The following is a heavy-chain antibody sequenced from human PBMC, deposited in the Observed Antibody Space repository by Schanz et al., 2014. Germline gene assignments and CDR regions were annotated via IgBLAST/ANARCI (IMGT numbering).Heavy chain of an antibody. Sequence: EVQLVESGGGFVQPGGSLRLSCAASGFTFSTYAMNWVRQAPGKGLEWVSSISGSAGFTYYADSVQGRFTISRDNSKNTLYLQMNSLRAEDTAVYYCAKVREWWPYYFDYWGQGTLVTVSS. D-gene: IGHD2-15*01. V-gene: IGHV3-23*04. CDR1: GFTFSTYA. J-gene: IGHJ4*02. CDR2: ISGSAGFT. CDR3: AKVREWWPYYFDY.